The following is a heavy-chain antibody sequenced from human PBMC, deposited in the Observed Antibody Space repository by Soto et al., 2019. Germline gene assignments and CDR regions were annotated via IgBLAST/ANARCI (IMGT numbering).Heavy chain of an antibody. D-gene: IGHD4-17*01. CDR1: GASITTSY. J-gene: IGHJ4*02. V-gene: IGHV4-59*01. CDR2: THYSRDT. Sequence: QVQLQESGPGLVKPSETLSLTCTVSGASITTSYWTWIRQPPGKGLEWIGYTHYSRDTDYNPSLKSRVPISLDTSKNQFSLRLSSVTAADTAMYYCAKGHYGHDYWGQGTLVTVSS. CDR3: AKGHYGHDY.